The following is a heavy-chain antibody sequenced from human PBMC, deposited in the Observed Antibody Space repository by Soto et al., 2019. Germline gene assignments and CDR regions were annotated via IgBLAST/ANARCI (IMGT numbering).Heavy chain of an antibody. CDR2: IYYSGST. CDR1: GGCISSGGYY. Sequence: TLSLSCTVSGGCISSGGYYWSWIRQHPGKGLEWIGYIYYSGSTCYNPSLKSRVTISVDTSKNQFSLKLSSVTAADTAVYYCARDLQYSRLFYGMDVWGQGTTVTVSS. D-gene: IGHD6-13*01. J-gene: IGHJ6*02. V-gene: IGHV4-31*03. CDR3: ARDLQYSRLFYGMDV.